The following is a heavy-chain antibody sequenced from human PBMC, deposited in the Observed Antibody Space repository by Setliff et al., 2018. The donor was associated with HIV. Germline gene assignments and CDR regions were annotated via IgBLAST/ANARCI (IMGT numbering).Heavy chain of an antibody. CDR1: GYVFTTYV. CDR3: ARSEGQWLRPEGALCDY. D-gene: IGHD5-12*01. Sequence: ASVKVSCKASGYVFTTYVINWVRQAPGRGLELMGWMSTCNGNTNYAQKVQGRVTMTTDTSTSTAYMELRSLRSDDTAVYYCARSEGQWLRPEGALCDYWGQGTLVTVSS. CDR2: MSTCNGNT. V-gene: IGHV1-18*01. J-gene: IGHJ4*02.